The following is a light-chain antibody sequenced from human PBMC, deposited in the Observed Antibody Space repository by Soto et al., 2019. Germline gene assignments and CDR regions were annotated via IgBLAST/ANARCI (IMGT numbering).Light chain of an antibody. V-gene: IGKV1-39*01. CDR3: QQSYSTPYT. J-gene: IGKJ2*01. CDR2: PIS. CDR1: QRIITY. Sequence: IQMTQSPSSLSASVGDRVTITCRASQRIITYLNWYQQKPGKAPKLLISPISTLQRGVPSRFSGSGSGTDFTLTITGLQPEYFATYYCQQSYSTPYTFGQGTKLEIK.